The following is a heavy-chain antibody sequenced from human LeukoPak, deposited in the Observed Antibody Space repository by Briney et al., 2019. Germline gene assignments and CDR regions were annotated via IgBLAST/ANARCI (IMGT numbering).Heavy chain of an antibody. Sequence: KSSETLSLTCTVSGGSISSYYWSWIRQPPGKGLEWIGYIYYSGSTNYNPSLKSRVTISVDTSKNQFSLKLSSVTAADTAVYYCARGADTMVRGIGHAFDIWGQGTMVTVSS. J-gene: IGHJ3*02. D-gene: IGHD3-10*01. CDR1: GGSISSYY. CDR3: ARGADTMVRGIGHAFDI. V-gene: IGHV4-59*01. CDR2: IYYSGST.